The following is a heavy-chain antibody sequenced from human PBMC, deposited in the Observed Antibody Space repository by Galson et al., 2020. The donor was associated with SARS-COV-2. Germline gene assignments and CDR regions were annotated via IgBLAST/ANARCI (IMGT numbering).Heavy chain of an antibody. CDR3: AAQLVRGYYYYYGMDV. D-gene: IGHD6-13*01. Sequence: ASVKVSCKVSGYTLTKLSMHWVRQAPGKGLEWMGGFDPEDGETIYAQKFQGRVTMTEDTSTDTAYMELSSLRSEDTAVYYCAAQLVRGYYYYYGMDVWGQGTTVTVSS. V-gene: IGHV1-24*01. CDR1: GYTLTKLS. CDR2: FDPEDGET. J-gene: IGHJ6*02.